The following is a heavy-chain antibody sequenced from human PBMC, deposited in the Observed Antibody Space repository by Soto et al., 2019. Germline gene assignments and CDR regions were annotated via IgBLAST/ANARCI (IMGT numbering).Heavy chain of an antibody. V-gene: IGHV3-23*01. J-gene: IGHJ4*02. CDR1: GFTFNNYD. CDR2: IRNSGGFT. Sequence: VQLLESGGGLVQPGGSLRLSCAASGFTFNNYDMNWVRQAQWNGLEWVSAIRNSGGFTYYADSVKGRFTISRDNSKNTLYLHMNSLRAEDAALYYCAKDYFETKGPYFFDYWGQGTLVSVSS. D-gene: IGHD1-26*01. CDR3: AKDYFETKGPYFFDY.